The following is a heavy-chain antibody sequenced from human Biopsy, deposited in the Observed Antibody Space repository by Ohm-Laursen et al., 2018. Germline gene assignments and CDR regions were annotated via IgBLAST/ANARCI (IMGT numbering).Heavy chain of an antibody. D-gene: IGHD3-16*01. CDR2: ISSTGYT. CDR1: NGSIRNYY. Sequence: PSDTLSLTCTVSNGSIRNYYWSWIRQPPGKGLEWIGFISSTGYTSYIPSLKSRVTISVDTSKNQFSLKLRSVTAADTAVYYCARAVDYYDPYYYYGLDVWGQGTTVTVSS. V-gene: IGHV4-59*12. J-gene: IGHJ6*02. CDR3: ARAVDYYDPYYYYGLDV.